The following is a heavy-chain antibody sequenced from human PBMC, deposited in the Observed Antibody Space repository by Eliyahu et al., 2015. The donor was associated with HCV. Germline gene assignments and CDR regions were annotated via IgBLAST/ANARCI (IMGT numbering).Heavy chain of an antibody. CDR1: GGSISGHF. CDR2: INYSGTT. J-gene: IGHJ6*04. V-gene: IGHV4-59*11. D-gene: IGHD3-16*01. Sequence: TVSGGSISGHFWNWIRQPPGKGLEWIGNINYSGTTNYNASLKSRLTISVDTSKNQFSLKLKAVTAADTAVYYCARAWRGLGGWGAGGPVTVSS. CDR3: ARAWRGLGG.